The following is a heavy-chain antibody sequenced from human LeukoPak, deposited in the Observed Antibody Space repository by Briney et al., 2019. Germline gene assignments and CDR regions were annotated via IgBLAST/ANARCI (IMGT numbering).Heavy chain of an antibody. CDR1: GSTLSELS. V-gene: IGHV1-24*01. J-gene: IGHJ3*01. CDR2: LEADDGET. D-gene: IGHD2-2*01. CDR3: ATSLYCSTSTCDGNGGRDDGFDL. Sequence: ASVRVSCKASGSTLSELSIHWVRQTPGDRLEWWGGLEADDGETIHAQKFRGRATMTEDTSSNTAYLELASLTYEVTAVYYCATSLYCSTSTCDGNGGRDDGFDLWGQGTLVTVSP.